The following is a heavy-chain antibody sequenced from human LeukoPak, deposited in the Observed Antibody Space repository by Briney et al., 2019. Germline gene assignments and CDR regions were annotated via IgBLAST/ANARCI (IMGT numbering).Heavy chain of an antibody. J-gene: IGHJ4*02. CDR2: ISGSGGSA. CDR1: GFTFSSYA. D-gene: IGHD2-2*01. CDR3: ARETDIVVVPAAHVDY. V-gene: IGHV3-23*01. Sequence: PGGSLRLSCAASGFTFSSYAMSWVRQAPGKGLEWVSAISGSGGSAYYADSVKGRFTISRDNSKNTLYLQMNSLRAEDTAVYYCARETDIVVVPAAHVDYWGQGTLVTVSS.